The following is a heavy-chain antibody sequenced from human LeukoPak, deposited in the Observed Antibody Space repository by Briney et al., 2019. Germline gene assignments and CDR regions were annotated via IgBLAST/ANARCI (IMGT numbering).Heavy chain of an antibody. D-gene: IGHD3-9*01. Sequence: PGGSLRLSCAASGFTFSNYAMSWVRQPPGKGLEWVAAVSGSGGSTYYAASVKGRFTISRDNSKNTLYLQMNSLRAEDTAVYYCAKDSYLVIKYYFDYWGQGTLVTVSS. CDR3: AKDSYLVIKYYFDY. J-gene: IGHJ4*02. V-gene: IGHV3-23*01. CDR2: VSGSGGST. CDR1: GFTFSNYA.